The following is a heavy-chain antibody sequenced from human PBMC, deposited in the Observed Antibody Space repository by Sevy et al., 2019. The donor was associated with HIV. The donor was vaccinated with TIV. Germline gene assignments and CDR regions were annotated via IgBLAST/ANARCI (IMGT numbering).Heavy chain of an antibody. CDR2: ISSSISTI. J-gene: IGHJ6*02. CDR1: GFTFSSYS. Sequence: GGSLRLSCAASGFTFSSYSMTWVRQAPGKGLEWVSYISSSISTIYYADSVKGRFTISRDKAKNSMFLQMNSLRPEDTAVYYCARDRDDYASGRRHPYYYYHGMDVWGQGTTVTVSS. V-gene: IGHV3-48*01. D-gene: IGHD3-10*01. CDR3: ARDRDDYASGRRHPYYYYHGMDV.